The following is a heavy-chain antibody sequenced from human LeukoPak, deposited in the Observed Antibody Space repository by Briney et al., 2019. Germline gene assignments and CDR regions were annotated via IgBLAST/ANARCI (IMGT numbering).Heavy chain of an antibody. CDR1: GFTFSSYA. CDR2: INSGGSGT. Sequence: PGGSLRLSCAASGFTFSSYAMSWVRQTPGKGLVWVSRINSGGSGTSYADSVEGRFTISRDNAKNTLYLQINSLRAEDTAVYYCARSSYSSSSSVWGQGTMVTVSS. V-gene: IGHV3-74*01. J-gene: IGHJ3*01. D-gene: IGHD6-6*01. CDR3: ARSSYSSSSSV.